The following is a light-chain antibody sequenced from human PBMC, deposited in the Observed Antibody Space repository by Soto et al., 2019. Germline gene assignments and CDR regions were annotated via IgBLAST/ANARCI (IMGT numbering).Light chain of an antibody. Sequence: DIQMTHSPSSLSASVGDRVTITCRASQAISNYLAWYQQNPGKVPQLLIYAASTLQSGVPSRFSGRGSRTDFTLTISTLQSEYDASWKVKRCASAAWTCRQGTNVDI. CDR1: QAISNY. CDR2: AAS. CDR3: KRCASAAWT. V-gene: IGKV1-27*01. J-gene: IGKJ1*01.